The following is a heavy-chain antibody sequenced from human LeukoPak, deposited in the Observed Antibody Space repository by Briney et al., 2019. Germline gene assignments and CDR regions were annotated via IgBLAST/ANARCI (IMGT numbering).Heavy chain of an antibody. CDR3: ARGGNYFVY. D-gene: IGHD1-26*01. V-gene: IGHV3-7*04. Sequence: GGSLRLSCAVSGFTFSTFWMTWVRQAPGKGLEWVSTINQDGTDKFYVDSLKGRFTISRDNAKNSLFLQTDSLRADDTAMYYCARGGNYFVYWGQGTLVTVSS. CDR1: GFTFSTFW. J-gene: IGHJ4*02. CDR2: INQDGTDK.